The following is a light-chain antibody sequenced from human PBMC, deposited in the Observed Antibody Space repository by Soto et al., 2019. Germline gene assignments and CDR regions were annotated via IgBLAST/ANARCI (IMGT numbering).Light chain of an antibody. CDR3: QQYNNWPPLT. Sequence: EIVMTQSPATLSVSPGERATLFCRASQSISSNLAWYQQKAGQAPRLLIYGTSTRATGIAARFSGSGSGTEFTLTISSLQSEDFGVYYCQQYNNWPPLTFGGGTKVEIK. CDR1: QSISSN. J-gene: IGKJ4*01. V-gene: IGKV3-15*01. CDR2: GTS.